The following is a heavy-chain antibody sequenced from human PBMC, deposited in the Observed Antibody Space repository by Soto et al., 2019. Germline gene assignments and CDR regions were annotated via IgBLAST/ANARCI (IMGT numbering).Heavy chain of an antibody. V-gene: IGHV3-15*01. CDR3: TSGIVLLWFGNY. CDR1: GFTFSNAW. D-gene: IGHD3-10*01. CDR2: IKSKTDGGTT. J-gene: IGHJ4*02. Sequence: EVQLVESGGGLVQPGGSLRLSCAASGFTFSNAWMSWVRQAPGKGLEWVGRIKSKTDGGTTDYAAPVKGRFTISRDDSKNTLYLQMNSLKTEDTAVYYCTSGIVLLWFGNYWGQGTLVTVSS.